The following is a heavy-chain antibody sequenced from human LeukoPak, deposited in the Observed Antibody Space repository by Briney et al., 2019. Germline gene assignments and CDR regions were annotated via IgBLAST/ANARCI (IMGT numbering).Heavy chain of an antibody. V-gene: IGHV4-59*01. CDR1: GGSISSYN. Sequence: SETLSLTCTVSGGSISSYNWSWIRQPPGKGLEWIGYIYYSGSTNYNPSLKSRVTISVDTSKNQFSLKLSSVTAADTAVYYCARGRPYDILTGYYPDWGQGTLVTVSS. D-gene: IGHD3-9*01. CDR2: IYYSGST. J-gene: IGHJ4*02. CDR3: ARGRPYDILTGYYPD.